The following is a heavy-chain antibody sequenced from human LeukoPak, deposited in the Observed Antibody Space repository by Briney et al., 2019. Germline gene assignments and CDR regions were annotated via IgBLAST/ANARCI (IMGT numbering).Heavy chain of an antibody. CDR1: GFTFDDYA. D-gene: IGHD3-10*01. CDR2: ISWNSGSI. CDR3: AKYYGSGTSEGFDP. V-gene: IGHV3-9*01. J-gene: IGHJ5*02. Sequence: GGSLRLSCAASGFTFDDYAMHWVRQAPGKGLEWVSGISWNSGSIGYADSVKGRFTISRDNAKNSLYLQMNSLRAEDTAVYYCAKYYGSGTSEGFDPWGQGTLVTVSS.